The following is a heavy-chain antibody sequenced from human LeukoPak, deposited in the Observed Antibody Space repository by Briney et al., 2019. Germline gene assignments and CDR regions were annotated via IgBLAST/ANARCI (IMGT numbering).Heavy chain of an antibody. CDR3: ARGFSPEDAFDI. J-gene: IGHJ3*02. Sequence: ASVKVSCKASGYTFTSYDINWVRQATGQGLEWMGWMNPNSGNTGYAQKFQGRVTMTRNTSISTAYMELSSLRSEDTAVYYCARGFSPEDAFDIWGQGTMVTVSS. D-gene: IGHD1-14*01. CDR1: GYTFTSYD. V-gene: IGHV1-8*01. CDR2: MNPNSGNT.